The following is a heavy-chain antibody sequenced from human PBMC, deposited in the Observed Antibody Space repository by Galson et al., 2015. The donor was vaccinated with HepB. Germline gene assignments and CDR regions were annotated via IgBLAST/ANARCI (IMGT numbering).Heavy chain of an antibody. D-gene: IGHD6-19*01. Sequence: SLRLSCAASGFTFSSYAMSWVRQAPGKGLEWVSAISASGGSTYYADSVKGRFTISRDNSKNTLYLEMNSLRAEDTAVYYCAKGRGSSGWYEVDYWGQGTLVTVSS. CDR2: ISASGGST. CDR1: GFTFSSYA. J-gene: IGHJ4*02. CDR3: AKGRGSSGWYEVDY. V-gene: IGHV3-23*01.